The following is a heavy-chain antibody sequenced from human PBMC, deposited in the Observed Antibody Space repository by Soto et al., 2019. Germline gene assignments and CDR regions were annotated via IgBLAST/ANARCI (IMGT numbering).Heavy chain of an antibody. D-gene: IGHD6-19*01. CDR2: IVPIFGTT. V-gene: IGHV1-69*12. CDR1: GGTFSNYA. Sequence: QVQLVQSGAEAKKPGSSVKVSCKVSGGTFSNYAIDWVRLAPGPGLEWMGGIVPIFGTTYYTQKFQGRATIIADDSTTTAYLEMSSLRSEDTAIYYCARVEAVAGLYNYHGLDVWGQGTAVTVSS. CDR3: ARVEAVAGLYNYHGLDV. J-gene: IGHJ6*02.